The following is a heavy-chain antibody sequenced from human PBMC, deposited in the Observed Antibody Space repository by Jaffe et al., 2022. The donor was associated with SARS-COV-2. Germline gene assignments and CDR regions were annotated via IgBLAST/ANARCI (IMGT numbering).Heavy chain of an antibody. D-gene: IGHD6-19*01. CDR2: IFSNDEK. Sequence: QVTLEESGPVLVKPTETLTLTCSVSGLSLSNKRVGVSWIRQPPGKALEWLAHIFSNDEKAHSTSLKSRLTISKDTSRSQVVLTMTNLDPVDTATYYCALLSLQGIAVADGGEGYSYVMDVWGQGTTVTVSS. CDR1: GLSLSNKRVG. CDR3: ALLSLQGIAVADGGEGYSYVMDV. V-gene: IGHV2-26*01. J-gene: IGHJ6*02.